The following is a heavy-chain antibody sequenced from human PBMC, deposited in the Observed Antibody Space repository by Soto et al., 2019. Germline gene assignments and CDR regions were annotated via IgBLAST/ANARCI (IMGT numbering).Heavy chain of an antibody. J-gene: IGHJ6*02. Sequence: EVQLVESGGGLVQPGGSLRLSCAASGFTFSSYSMNWVRQAPGKGLEWVSYISSSSSTIYYADSVKGRFTISRDNAKNSLYLQMNSLRAEDTAVYYCARVRSYYDILTCEYYYYYGMDVWGQGTTVTVSS. CDR1: GFTFSSYS. V-gene: IGHV3-48*01. D-gene: IGHD3-9*01. CDR2: ISSSSSTI. CDR3: ARVRSYYDILTCEYYYYYGMDV.